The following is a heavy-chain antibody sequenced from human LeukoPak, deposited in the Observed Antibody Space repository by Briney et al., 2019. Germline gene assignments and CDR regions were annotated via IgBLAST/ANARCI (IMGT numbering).Heavy chain of an antibody. D-gene: IGHD3-22*01. CDR2: IKSKKDGGTA. J-gene: IGHJ4*02. Sequence: GGSLRLSCAVSGLTVSNVWMNWVRQAPGKGLEWVGRIKSKKDGGTAEFAAPVRGRFTISRDDSQNTLYLQMNSLTSDDTAVYYCTQGSGFYYDYWGQGTLVTVSS. CDR1: GLTVSNVW. CDR3: TQGSGFYYDY. V-gene: IGHV3-15*07.